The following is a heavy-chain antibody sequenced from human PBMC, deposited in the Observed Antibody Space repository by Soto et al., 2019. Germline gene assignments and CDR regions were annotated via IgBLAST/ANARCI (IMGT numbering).Heavy chain of an antibody. CDR1: GGSISSSSYY. Sequence: PSETLSLTCTVSGGSISSSSYYWGWIRQPPGKGLEWIGSIYYSGSTYYNPSLKSRVTISVDTSKNQFSLKLSSVTAADTAVYYCARSTGGGYYDFWSGPRGNWFDPWGQGTLVTAPQ. D-gene: IGHD3-3*01. J-gene: IGHJ5*02. CDR2: IYYSGST. CDR3: ARSTGGGYYDFWSGPRGNWFDP. V-gene: IGHV4-39*01.